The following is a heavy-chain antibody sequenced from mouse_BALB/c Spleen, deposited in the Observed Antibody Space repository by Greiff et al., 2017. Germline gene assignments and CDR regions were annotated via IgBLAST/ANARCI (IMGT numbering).Heavy chain of an antibody. V-gene: IGHV5-17*02. Sequence: EVQRVESGGGLVQPGGSRKLSCAASGFTFSSFGMHWVRQAPEKGLEWVAYISSGSSTIYYADTVKGRFTISRDNPKNTLFLQMTSLRSEDTAMYYCARLGGFAYWGQGTLVTVSA. CDR3: ARLGGFAY. J-gene: IGHJ3*01. CDR2: ISSGSSTI. CDR1: GFTFSSFG.